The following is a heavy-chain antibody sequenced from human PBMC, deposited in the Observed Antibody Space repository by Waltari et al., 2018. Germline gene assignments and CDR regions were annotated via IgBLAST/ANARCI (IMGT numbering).Heavy chain of an antibody. CDR1: GGSITSSSFH. J-gene: IGHJ6*02. CDR2: VYYTGSA. V-gene: IGHV4-39*01. Sequence: QLQLQESGPGLVKPSETLSLMCTVSGGSITSSSFHWTWNRQPPGKGLEWIGSVYYTGSAFYNPSLKSRLTISSDTSGNQFSLQVRSVTAADTAVYYCARLASPEGLDVWGQGTTVTVSS. CDR3: ARLASPEGLDV.